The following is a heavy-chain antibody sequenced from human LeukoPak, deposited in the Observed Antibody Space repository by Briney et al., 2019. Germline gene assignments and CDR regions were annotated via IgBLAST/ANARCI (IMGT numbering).Heavy chain of an antibody. J-gene: IGHJ4*02. CDR2: IIPIFGAA. CDR3: ARRGVFGAFDQ. V-gene: IGHV1-69*05. CDR1: GGTFSRSA. D-gene: IGHD3-10*02. Sequence: SVKVSCKASGGTFSRSAMNWVRQVPGRGLEWMGGIIPIFGAADYAQKFQGRVTITTYESTNTAYMEVSTLTSEDTAVYYCARRGVFGAFDQWGQGTLVTVSS.